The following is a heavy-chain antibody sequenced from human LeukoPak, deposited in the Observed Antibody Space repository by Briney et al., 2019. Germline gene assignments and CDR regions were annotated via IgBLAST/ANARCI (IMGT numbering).Heavy chain of an antibody. V-gene: IGHV3-11*03. D-gene: IGHD4-23*01. Sequence: PGGSLRLSCAASGFTFSDYYMSWIRQAPGKGLEWVSYISSSSGYTDYADSLKGRITISRDNAKNCLYLQMNSLRAEDTAVYYWARYGGNGVDYWGQGTLVTVSS. J-gene: IGHJ4*02. CDR2: ISSSSGYT. CDR3: ARYGGNGVDY. CDR1: GFTFSDYY.